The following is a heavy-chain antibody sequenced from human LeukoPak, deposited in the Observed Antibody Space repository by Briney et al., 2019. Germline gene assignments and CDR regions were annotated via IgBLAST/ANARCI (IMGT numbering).Heavy chain of an antibody. CDR3: ASAAGPLF. CDR1: GFTFSSFG. Sequence: GGSLRLSCAASGFTFSSFGMSWVRQAPGKGLEWVSAISSTGGTAYYADSVKGRFTISRDNAKNSLYLQMNSLRAEDTAVYYCASAAGPLFWGQGTLVTVSS. J-gene: IGHJ4*02. D-gene: IGHD6-13*01. V-gene: IGHV3-23*01. CDR2: ISSTGGTA.